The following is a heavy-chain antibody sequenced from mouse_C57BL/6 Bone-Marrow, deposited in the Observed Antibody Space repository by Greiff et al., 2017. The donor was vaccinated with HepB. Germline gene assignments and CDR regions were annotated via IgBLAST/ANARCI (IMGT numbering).Heavy chain of an antibody. D-gene: IGHD1-1*01. CDR2: ISSGGSYT. V-gene: IGHV5-6*01. Sequence: EVKLLESGGDLVKPGGSLKLSCAASGFTFSSYGMSWVRQTPDKRLEWVATISSGGSYTYYPDSVKGRFTISRDNAKNTLYLKMSSLKSEDTAMYYCARQGYGSSSFAYWGQGTLVTVSA. J-gene: IGHJ3*01. CDR1: GFTFSSYG. CDR3: ARQGYGSSSFAY.